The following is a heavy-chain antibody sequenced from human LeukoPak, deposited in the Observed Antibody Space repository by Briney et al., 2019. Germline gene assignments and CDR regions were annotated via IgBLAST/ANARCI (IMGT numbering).Heavy chain of an antibody. J-gene: IGHJ6*03. Sequence: SETLSLTCTVSGGSISSSSYYWGWIRQPPGKGLEWIGSIYYSGSTYYNPSLKSRVTISVDTSKNQFSLKLSSVTAADTAVYYCARHYGLTIFGTDPLYMDVWGKGTTVTVSS. CDR2: IYYSGST. D-gene: IGHD3-3*01. CDR1: GGSISSSSYY. CDR3: ARHYGLTIFGTDPLYMDV. V-gene: IGHV4-39*01.